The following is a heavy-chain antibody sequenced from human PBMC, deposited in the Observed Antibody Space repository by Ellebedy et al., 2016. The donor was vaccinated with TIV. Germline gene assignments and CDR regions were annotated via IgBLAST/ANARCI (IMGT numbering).Heavy chain of an antibody. D-gene: IGHD3-3*01. Sequence: GESLKISCAASGFTFSSYWMHWVRQAPGKGLVWVSRINRDGTTTNYADSVKGRFTISRDNAKNTLYLQMNSLRAEDTAVYYCARACFGVACHFKHWGQGTLVTVSS. J-gene: IGHJ1*01. CDR1: GFTFSSYW. V-gene: IGHV3-74*01. CDR2: INRDGTTT. CDR3: ARACFGVACHFKH.